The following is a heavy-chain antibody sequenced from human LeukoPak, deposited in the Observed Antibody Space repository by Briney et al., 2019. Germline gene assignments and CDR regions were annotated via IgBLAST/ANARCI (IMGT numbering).Heavy chain of an antibody. CDR3: ARLLRVGYCSTTTCNWFDP. V-gene: IGHV4-39*07. Sequence: SETLSLTCTVSGGSISSSSYYWGWLRQPPGKGLEWIGSIYYSGRTYYSPFLKSRVTISVDTSKNQFSLKLSSVTAADTAVYYCARLLRVGYCSTTTCNWFDPWGQGTLVTVSS. CDR1: GGSISSSSYY. CDR2: IYYSGRT. J-gene: IGHJ5*02. D-gene: IGHD2-2*03.